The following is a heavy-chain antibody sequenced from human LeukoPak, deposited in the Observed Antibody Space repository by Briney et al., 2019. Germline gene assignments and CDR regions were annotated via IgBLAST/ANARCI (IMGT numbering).Heavy chain of an antibody. CDR2: ISGSSSST. D-gene: IGHD1-26*01. CDR3: AKDSLVGDTDY. J-gene: IGHJ4*02. CDR1: GFTFNSYA. Sequence: GALRLSCATSGFTFNSYAMRWVRQAPGKGLEWVSGISGSSSSTYYADSVKGRFTISRDNSKNTLYLQMNSLRAEDTAVYYCAKDSLVGDTDYWGQGTLVTVSS. V-gene: IGHV3-23*01.